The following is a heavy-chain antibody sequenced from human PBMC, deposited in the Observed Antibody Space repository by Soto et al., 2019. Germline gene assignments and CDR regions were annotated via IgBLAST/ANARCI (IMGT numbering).Heavy chain of an antibody. CDR1: GGTFSRHT. Sequence: SVKVSCKASGGTFSRHTVSWVRQAPGQGLEWMGGIIPVFGTTNYAQKFQGRVTITADESTGTTYMELSSLRSDDTAVYYCARWAGFCSSPSCYTALDYWGQGTLVTVSS. CDR2: IIPVFGTT. CDR3: ARWAGFCSSPSCYTALDY. V-gene: IGHV1-69*13. J-gene: IGHJ4*02. D-gene: IGHD2-2*02.